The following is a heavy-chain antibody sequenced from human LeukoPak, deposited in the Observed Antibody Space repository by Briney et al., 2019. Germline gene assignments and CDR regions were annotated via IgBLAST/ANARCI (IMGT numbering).Heavy chain of an antibody. Sequence: PGGSLRLSCAASGFSFGTYGMTWVRQVPGKGLEWVSGINRNGISTLYADSVKGRFTISRDNAKNSLYLQMNSLRAEDTALYYCARGPSGYYYFEDWGQGTLVTDSS. J-gene: IGHJ4*02. D-gene: IGHD5-12*01. CDR1: GFSFGTYG. CDR2: INRNGIST. V-gene: IGHV3-20*04. CDR3: ARGPSGYYYFED.